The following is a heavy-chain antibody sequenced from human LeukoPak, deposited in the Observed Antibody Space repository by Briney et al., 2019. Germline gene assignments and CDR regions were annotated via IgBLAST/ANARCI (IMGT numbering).Heavy chain of an antibody. CDR3: ARNIVVVPAAIGGYNWFDP. D-gene: IGHD2-2*02. J-gene: IGHJ5*02. CDR2: IYTSGST. CDR1: GGSISSYY. Sequence: SETLSLTCIVSGGSISSYYWSWIRQPDGKGLEWIGRIYTSGSTNYNPSFKSRVTMSVDTSKNQFSLKLSSVTAADTAVYYCARNIVVVPAAIGGYNWFDPWGQGTLVTVSS. V-gene: IGHV4-4*07.